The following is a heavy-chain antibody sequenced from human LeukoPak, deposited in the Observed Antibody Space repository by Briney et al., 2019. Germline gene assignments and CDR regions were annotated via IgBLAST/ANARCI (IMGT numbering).Heavy chain of an antibody. CDR3: ARDLVTVTKGFDI. CDR2: ISYIGST. V-gene: IGHV4-59*11. D-gene: IGHD4-17*01. CDR1: ADSFSSHY. Sequence: PSETLSLTCAVSADSFSSHYWTWIRQPPGKGLEWIGYISYIGSTNYNPSLKSRVTISIDTSKNQFSLKLSSVTAADTAVYYCARDLVTVTKGFDIWGQGTMVSVS. J-gene: IGHJ3*02.